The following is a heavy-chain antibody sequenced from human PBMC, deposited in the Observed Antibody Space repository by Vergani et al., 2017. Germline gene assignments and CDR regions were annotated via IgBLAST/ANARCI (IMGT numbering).Heavy chain of an antibody. Sequence: EVQLVQSGAEVKKPGESLKISCKGSGYSFTSYWIGWVRQMPGKGLEWMGIIYPGDSDTRYSPSFQGQVTISADKSISTAYLQGSSLKASDTAMYYCARSADSRGYYDVFDIWGQGTMVTVSS. J-gene: IGHJ3*02. CDR3: ARSADSRGYYDVFDI. D-gene: IGHD3-22*01. CDR2: IYPGDSDT. CDR1: GYSFTSYW. V-gene: IGHV5-51*01.